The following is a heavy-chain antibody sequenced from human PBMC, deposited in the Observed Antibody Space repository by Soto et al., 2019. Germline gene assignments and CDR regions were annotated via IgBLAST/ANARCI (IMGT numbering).Heavy chain of an antibody. D-gene: IGHD1-26*01. CDR1: GGSLSGYS. J-gene: IGHJ4*02. CDR2: INYSGNT. CDR3: ARHHVRGRTIAGADEF. V-gene: IGHV4-34*01. Sequence: QVQLQQWGAGLLKPSETLSLTCAVYGGSLSGYSWSWIRQPPGQALEWIGEINYSGNTNYNPSLKSRVTIAVDTSKNQLFLNLISVTAADTAMYYCARHHVRGRTIAGADEFWGQGTLVTVSS.